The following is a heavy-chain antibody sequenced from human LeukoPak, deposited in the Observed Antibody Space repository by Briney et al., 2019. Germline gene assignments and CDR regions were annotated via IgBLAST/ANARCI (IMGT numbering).Heavy chain of an antibody. Sequence: SETLSLTCTVSGGSISSYYWSWIRQPPGKGLEWIGYIYYSGSTYYNPSLKSRVTISVDRSKNQFSLKLSSVTAADTAVYYCARGSVGDYFDYWGQGTLVTVSS. J-gene: IGHJ4*02. CDR3: ARGSVGDYFDY. V-gene: IGHV4-59*12. CDR2: IYYSGST. CDR1: GGSISSYY. D-gene: IGHD1-26*01.